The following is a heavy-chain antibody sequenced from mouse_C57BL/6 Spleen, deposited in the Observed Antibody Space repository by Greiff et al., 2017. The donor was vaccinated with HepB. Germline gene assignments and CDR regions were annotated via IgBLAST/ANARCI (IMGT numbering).Heavy chain of an antibody. D-gene: IGHD2-1*01. J-gene: IGHJ3*01. Sequence: VKLMESGPGLVAPSQSLSITCTVSGFSLTSYGVDWVRQSPGKGLEWLGVIWGVGSTNYNSALKSRLSISKDNSKSQVFLKMNSLQTDDTAMYYCASRGGNPAWFAYWGQGTLVTVSA. CDR2: IWGVGST. V-gene: IGHV2-6*01. CDR1: GFSLTSYG. CDR3: ASRGGNPAWFAY.